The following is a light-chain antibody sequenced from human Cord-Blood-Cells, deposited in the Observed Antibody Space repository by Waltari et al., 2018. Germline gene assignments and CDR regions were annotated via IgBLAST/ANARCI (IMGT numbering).Light chain of an antibody. V-gene: IGKV1-39*01. CDR2: AAS. CDR3: QQSYSTPFT. CDR1: QSISSY. Sequence: DIQMTQSPSSLSASVGYRVTITCRESQSISSYLNWYQQKPGKAPQLLIYAASSLQSGVPSRFSGSGSGTDFTLTISSLQPEDFATYYCQQSYSTPFTFGPGTKVDIK. J-gene: IGKJ3*01.